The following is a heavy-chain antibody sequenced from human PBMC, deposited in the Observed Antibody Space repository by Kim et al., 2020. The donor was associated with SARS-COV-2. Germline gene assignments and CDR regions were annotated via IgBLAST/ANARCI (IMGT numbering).Heavy chain of an antibody. D-gene: IGHD2-15*01. Sequence: KSRVTISVDTSTNQFSLKLSSVTAADTAVYYCARQFVVVVAATLPNWFDPWGQGTLVTVSS. J-gene: IGHJ5*02. V-gene: IGHV4-39*01. CDR3: ARQFVVVVAATLPNWFDP.